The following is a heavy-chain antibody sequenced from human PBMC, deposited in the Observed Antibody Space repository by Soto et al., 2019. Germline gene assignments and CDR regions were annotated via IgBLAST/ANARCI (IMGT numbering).Heavy chain of an antibody. CDR3: ARDPILTNSPASPVNWYFDL. V-gene: IGHV1-18*01. CDR1: GYTVTSYG. D-gene: IGHD2-8*01. J-gene: IGHJ2*01. Sequence: QVQLVQSGAEVKKPGASVKVSCKASGYTVTSYGISWVRQAPGQGLEWMGWISAYNGNTNYAQKFQGRVTMTTDTSTSTAYMELRSLRSDDTAVYYCARDPILTNSPASPVNWYFDLWGRGTLVAVSS. CDR2: ISAYNGNT.